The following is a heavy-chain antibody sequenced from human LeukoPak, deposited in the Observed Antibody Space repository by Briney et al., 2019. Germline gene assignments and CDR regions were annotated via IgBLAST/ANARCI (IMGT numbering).Heavy chain of an antibody. CDR1: GFTFSSHE. J-gene: IGHJ4*02. CDR3: AREEINCGGDCFYY. V-gene: IGHV3-48*03. CDR2: ISSSGSSI. Sequence: PGGSLRLSCAASGFTFSSHEMNWVRQAPGKGLEWVSYISSSGSSIYYADSVKGRFTISRDNAKNSLYLQMNSLRAEDTAVYYCAREEINCGGDCFYYWGRGTLVTVSS. D-gene: IGHD2-21*01.